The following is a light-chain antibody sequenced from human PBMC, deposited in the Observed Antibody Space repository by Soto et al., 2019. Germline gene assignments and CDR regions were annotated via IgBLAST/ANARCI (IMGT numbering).Light chain of an antibody. Sequence: EIVLTQSPGTLSLSPGERATLSCRASQSVSSSYLAGNKRNPAQAPRLLIYGASSRATAIQDRFSGSGSGTDFTLTISRLEPEDFAVYYCQQYGSSPLTFGGGTKVEIK. V-gene: IGKV3-20*01. CDR2: GAS. J-gene: IGKJ4*01. CDR3: QQYGSSPLT. CDR1: QSVSSSY.